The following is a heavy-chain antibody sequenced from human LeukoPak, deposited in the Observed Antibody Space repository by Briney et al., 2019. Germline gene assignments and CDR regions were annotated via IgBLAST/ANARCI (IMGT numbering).Heavy chain of an antibody. Sequence: GGSLRLSCAASGFTLSSYWMSWVRQAPGKGLEWVANINQDGSDKYYGDSVKGRFTISRDNAKNSLYLQMNSLRAEDTAVYYCAREPPSYYDFWSGPGDYWGQGTLVTVSS. V-gene: IGHV3-7*01. CDR3: AREPPSYYDFWSGPGDY. CDR2: INQDGSDK. J-gene: IGHJ4*02. CDR1: GFTLSSYW. D-gene: IGHD3-3*01.